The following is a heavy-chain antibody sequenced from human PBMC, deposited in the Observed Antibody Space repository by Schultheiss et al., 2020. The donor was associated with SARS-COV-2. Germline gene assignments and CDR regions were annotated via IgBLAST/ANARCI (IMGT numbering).Heavy chain of an antibody. Sequence: GSLRLSCAASGFTFSSYEMNWVRQAPGKGLEWVSYISSSSSYIYYADSVKGRFTISRDNSKNTLYLQMNSLRAEDTAVYYCARDPPSNGGVDAFDIWGQVTMVTVSS. D-gene: IGHD2-8*02. J-gene: IGHJ3*02. CDR2: ISSSSSYI. CDR1: GFTFSSYE. V-gene: IGHV3-21*05. CDR3: ARDPPSNGGVDAFDI.